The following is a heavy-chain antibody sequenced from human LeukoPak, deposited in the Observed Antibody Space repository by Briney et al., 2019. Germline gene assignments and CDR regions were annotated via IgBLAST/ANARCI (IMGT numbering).Heavy chain of an antibody. Sequence: GGSLRLSRAASGFTFSSYAMSWVRQAPGKGLEWVSAISGSGGSTYYADSVKGRFTISRDNSKNTLYLKMNSLRAEDTAVYYCAKVGAVDTALFFDYWGQGTLVTVSS. J-gene: IGHJ4*02. D-gene: IGHD5-18*01. CDR1: GFTFSSYA. CDR3: AKVGAVDTALFFDY. V-gene: IGHV3-23*01. CDR2: ISGSGGST.